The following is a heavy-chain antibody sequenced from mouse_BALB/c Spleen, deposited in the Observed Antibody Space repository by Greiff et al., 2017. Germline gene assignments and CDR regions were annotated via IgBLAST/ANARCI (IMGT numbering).Heavy chain of an antibody. V-gene: IGHV1-5*01. CDR1: GYTFTSYW. CDR2: IYPGNSDT. J-gene: IGHJ4*01. D-gene: IGHD2-3*01. CDR3: TRSMERVYAMDY. Sequence: VKLQQSGTVLARPGASVKMSCKASGYTFTSYWMHWVKQRPGQGLEWIGAIYPGNSDTSYNQKFKGKAKLTAVTSTSTAYMELSSLTNEDSAVYYCTRSMERVYAMDYWGQGTSVTVSS.